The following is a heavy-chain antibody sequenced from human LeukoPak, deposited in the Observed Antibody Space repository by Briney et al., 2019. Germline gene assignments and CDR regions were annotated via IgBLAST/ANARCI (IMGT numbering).Heavy chain of an antibody. J-gene: IGHJ4*02. CDR3: ARDSGWVAVAGN. D-gene: IGHD6-13*01. V-gene: IGHV4-30-4*01. CDR1: GGSISSGDYY. Sequence: SETLSLTCTVSGGSISSGDYYWSWIRQPPGKGLEWIGYIYYSGSTYYNPSLKSRVTISVDTSKNQFSLKLSSVTAADTAVYYCARDSGWVAVAGNWGQGTLVTVSS. CDR2: IYYSGST.